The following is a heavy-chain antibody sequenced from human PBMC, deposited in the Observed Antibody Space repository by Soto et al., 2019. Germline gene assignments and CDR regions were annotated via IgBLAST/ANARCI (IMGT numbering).Heavy chain of an antibody. CDR2: INPSSGRT. CDR3: ARDHNFGFILYAMDV. Sequence: ASVKVSCKASGYTFTSYSMHWVRQAPGQGLEWMGIINPSSGRTSYAQNFQGRVTMTSDTSTSIVYMEMSSLKSEDTAVYYCARDHNFGFILYAMDVWGQGTTVNVSS. J-gene: IGHJ6*02. D-gene: IGHD2-15*01. V-gene: IGHV1-46*01. CDR1: GYTFTSYS.